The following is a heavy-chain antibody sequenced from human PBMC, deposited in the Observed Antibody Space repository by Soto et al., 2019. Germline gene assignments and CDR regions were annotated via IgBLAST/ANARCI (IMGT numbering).Heavy chain of an antibody. D-gene: IGHD4-17*01. CDR1: GFTFSSYS. Sequence: VQLVESGGGLVKPGGSLRLSCAASGFTFSSYSMHWVRQAPGKGLEWVAVISYDGSNKYYADSVKGRFTISRDNSKNTLYLQMNSLRAEDTAVYYCAKDEGTTVTTWGDGFDYWGQGTLVTVSS. J-gene: IGHJ4*02. V-gene: IGHV3-30*18. CDR3: AKDEGTTVTTWGDGFDY. CDR2: ISYDGSNK.